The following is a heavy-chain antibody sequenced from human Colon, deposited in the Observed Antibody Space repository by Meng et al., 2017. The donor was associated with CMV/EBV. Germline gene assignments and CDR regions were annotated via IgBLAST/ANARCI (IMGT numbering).Heavy chain of an antibody. Sequence: ASVMVSCKASVYTFSTFGISWVRQAPGQGPEWMGWISPYSGQTKSAQKFQGRVTMTTDTSTSTVYMELSSLRFEDTAVYFCARVGTVTYFDYWGQGSVVTVSS. CDR2: ISPYSGQT. CDR1: VYTFSTFG. V-gene: IGHV1-18*01. CDR3: ARVGTVTYFDY. D-gene: IGHD4-17*01. J-gene: IGHJ4*02.